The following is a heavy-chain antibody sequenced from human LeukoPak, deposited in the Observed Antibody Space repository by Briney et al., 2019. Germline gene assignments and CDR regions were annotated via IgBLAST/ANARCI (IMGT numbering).Heavy chain of an antibody. CDR2: IYQDGSEK. V-gene: IGHV3-7*01. CDR3: ASGAGWESGY. CDR1: GSTSSRNF. Sequence: GGSLRLSCAVSGSTSSRNFMSWVRQTPEKGLEWVANIYQDGSEKKYVDSVKGRFTISRDNAKNSLFLQMNSLRAEDTAIYYCASGAGWESGYWGQGTLVTVSS. D-gene: IGHD1-26*01. J-gene: IGHJ4*02.